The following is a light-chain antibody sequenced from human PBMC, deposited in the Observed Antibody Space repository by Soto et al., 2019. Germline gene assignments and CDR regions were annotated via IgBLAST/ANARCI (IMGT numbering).Light chain of an antibody. CDR2: DAS. J-gene: IGKJ4*01. CDR1: QTVRTNY. Sequence: EFVLTQSPGTLSLSPGERATLSCSASQTVRTNYLAWYQQKPGQAPRLLIYDASSRATGIPDRFSGGGSGTDFTLTISRLEPEDFAVYYCQQRSNWQGATFGGGTKVDI. V-gene: IGKV3D-20*02. CDR3: QQRSNWQGAT.